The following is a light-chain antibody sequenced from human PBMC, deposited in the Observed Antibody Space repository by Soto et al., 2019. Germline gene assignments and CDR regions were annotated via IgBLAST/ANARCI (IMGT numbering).Light chain of an antibody. CDR1: QSISNY. CDR3: QQADSFTT. V-gene: IGKV1-39*01. CDR2: AAS. Sequence: IQMTQSPSSLSAFVGDRVTITCRASQSISNYLNWYQQKPGKAPKLLIYAASSLQSGVPSRFSGSGSGTDFTLTISSLQPEDFATYYCQQADSFTTFGPGTKVDIK. J-gene: IGKJ3*01.